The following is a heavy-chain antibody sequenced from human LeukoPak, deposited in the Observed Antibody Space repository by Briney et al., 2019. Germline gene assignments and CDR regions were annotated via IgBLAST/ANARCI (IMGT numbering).Heavy chain of an antibody. CDR2: ISAYNGNT. CDR1: GYTFTSYG. CDR3: ARDEVLYLDYYDSSDYPY. Sequence: ASVKVSCKASGYTFTSYGISWVRQAPGQGLEWMGWISAYNGNTNYAQKLQGRVTMTTDTSTSTAYMELRSLRSDDTAVYYCARDEVLYLDYYDSSDYPYWGQGTLVTVSS. V-gene: IGHV1-18*01. J-gene: IGHJ4*02. D-gene: IGHD3-22*01.